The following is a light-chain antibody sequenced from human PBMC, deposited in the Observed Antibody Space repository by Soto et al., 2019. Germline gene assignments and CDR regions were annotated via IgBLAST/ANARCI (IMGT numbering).Light chain of an antibody. CDR1: QGISGW. Sequence: IQMTQPPSTLSASVGDTVTITCRASQGISGWLAWYQHEPGQAPELLIYDASTLESGVLARFSGTGYGTEFTFSLTSLQPEDFGTYYCEQCYMGWTFGQGNKVHIK. CDR2: DAS. CDR3: EQCYMGWT. J-gene: IGKJ1*01. V-gene: IGKV1-5*01.